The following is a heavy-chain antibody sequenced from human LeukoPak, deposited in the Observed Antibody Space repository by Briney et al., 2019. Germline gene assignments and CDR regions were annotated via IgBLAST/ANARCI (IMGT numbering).Heavy chain of an antibody. Sequence: GGSLRLSCAASGFSFSNYEMNWVRQAPGKGLEWVAYISRNGNSIHYADSVKGRFTISRDNAKESLYLQINSLRAEDTAVYYCARVSANYFDYWGEGALVTVSS. V-gene: IGHV3-48*03. CDR3: ARVSANYFDY. J-gene: IGHJ4*02. CDR1: GFSFSNYE. D-gene: IGHD2-8*01. CDR2: ISRNGNSI.